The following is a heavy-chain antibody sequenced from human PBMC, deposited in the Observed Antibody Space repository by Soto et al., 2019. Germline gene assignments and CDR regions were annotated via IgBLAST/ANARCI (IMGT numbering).Heavy chain of an antibody. D-gene: IGHD6-6*01. J-gene: IGHJ6*02. CDR3: ARPETMYSSSSHYYYGMDV. V-gene: IGHV1-18*01. CDR1: GYPFTSYG. CDR2: LSVYNGNT. Sequence: ASVKVSCKASGYPFTSYGISWVRQAPGQGLEWMGWLSVYNGNTNYAQKLQGRVTMTTEASTSTAYMELRSLRSDDTAVYYCARPETMYSSSSHYYYGMDVWGQGTTVTVSS.